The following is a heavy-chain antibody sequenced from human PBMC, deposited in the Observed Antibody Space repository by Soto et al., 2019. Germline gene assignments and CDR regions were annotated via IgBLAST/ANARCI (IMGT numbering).Heavy chain of an antibody. CDR3: AKDWFVGSSGWYFGLDY. Sequence: EVQLMESGGGLVQPGGSLRLSCATSRFTFSSYAMRWVRQTRGKGLEWVSAISDSGGSTYYADSVKGRFTISSDSSKNTLYLQMNSMRAEDSAVYYCAKDWFVGSSGWYFGLDYWGQGTLVNVSS. D-gene: IGHD6-19*01. CDR2: ISDSGGST. J-gene: IGHJ4*02. V-gene: IGHV3-23*01. CDR1: RFTFSSYA.